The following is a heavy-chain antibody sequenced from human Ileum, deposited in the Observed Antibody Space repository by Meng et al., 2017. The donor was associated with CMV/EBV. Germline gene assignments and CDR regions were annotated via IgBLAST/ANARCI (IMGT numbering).Heavy chain of an antibody. CDR2: ITDDGTA. D-gene: IGHD2-2*01. CDR1: GGSFGAYY. J-gene: IGHJ6*02. CDR3: ARVQTRPKHCSSTSCYSDYYYGMDV. Sequence: SETLSLTCGVSGGSFGAYYLSSVRQLPGKGLEWIGQITDDGTATYNPSLKSRVTISVDTSKNQFSLKLSSVTAADTAVYYCARVQTRPKHCSSTSCYSDYYYGMDVWGQGTTVTVSS. V-gene: IGHV4-34*01.